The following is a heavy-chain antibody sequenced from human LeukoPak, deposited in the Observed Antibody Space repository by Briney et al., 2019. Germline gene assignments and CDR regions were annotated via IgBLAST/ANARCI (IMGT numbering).Heavy chain of an antibody. V-gene: IGHV3-23*01. D-gene: IGHD6-19*01. CDR1: GFTFSSYA. Sequence: GGSLRLSCAASGFTFSSYAMSWVRQAPGEGLEWVSAISGSGGSTYYADSVKGRFTISRDNSKDTLYLQMNSLRAEDTAVYYCAPKQWRAHAFDYWGQGTLVTVSS. CDR2: ISGSGGST. CDR3: APKQWRAHAFDY. J-gene: IGHJ4*02.